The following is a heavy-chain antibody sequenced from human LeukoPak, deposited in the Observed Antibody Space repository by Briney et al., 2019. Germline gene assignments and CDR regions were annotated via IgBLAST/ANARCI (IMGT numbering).Heavy chain of an antibody. V-gene: IGHV4-4*02. CDR2: IYTSGST. J-gene: IGHJ4*02. CDR1: GGSISSDNW. D-gene: IGHD6-13*01. Sequence: SEALSLACAVSGGSISSDNWWSWVRQPPGKGLEWIGRIYTSGSTNYNPSLKSRVTISVDTSKNQFSLKLSSVTAADTAVYYCARVGIAAAGKHFWGQGTLVTVSS. CDR3: ARVGIAAAGKHF.